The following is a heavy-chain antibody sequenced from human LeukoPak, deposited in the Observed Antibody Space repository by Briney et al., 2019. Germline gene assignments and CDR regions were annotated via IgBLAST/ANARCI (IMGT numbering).Heavy chain of an antibody. CDR3: AGAGGYYDSSGYYPSGY. D-gene: IGHD3-22*01. Sequence: PGGSLRLSCAASGFTFSSYAMSWVRQAPGKGLEWVSAISGSGGSTYYADSVKGRFTISRDNSKNTLYLQMNSLRAEDTAVYYCAGAGGYYDSSGYYPSGYWGQGTLVTVSS. CDR2: ISGSGGST. V-gene: IGHV3-23*01. CDR1: GFTFSSYA. J-gene: IGHJ4*02.